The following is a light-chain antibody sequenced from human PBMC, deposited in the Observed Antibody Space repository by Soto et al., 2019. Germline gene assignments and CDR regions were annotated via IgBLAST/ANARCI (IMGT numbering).Light chain of an antibody. Sequence: DIQMTQSPSTLSVSVGDRVTITCRASQTISSWLAWYHQKPGKAPKLLIYAASSLQSGVPSRFSGSGSETDFTLTISSLQPEDFATYSCQQSYSTTWTFGQGTKVDIK. CDR1: QTISSW. CDR2: AAS. V-gene: IGKV1-39*01. J-gene: IGKJ1*01. CDR3: QQSYSTTWT.